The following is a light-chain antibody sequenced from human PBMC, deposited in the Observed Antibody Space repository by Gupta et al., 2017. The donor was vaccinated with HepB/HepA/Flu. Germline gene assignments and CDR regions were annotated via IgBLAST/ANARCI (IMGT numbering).Light chain of an antibody. CDR1: QGISSY. J-gene: IGKJ3*01. V-gene: IGKV1-9*01. CDR2: AAS. CDR3: QQLNSSPIT. Sequence: DIQLTQSPSFLSTSVGDRVTITCRASQGISSYLAWYQQKPGKAPKLLIYAASALNSGVPSRFSGSGSGTEFTLTISGLQPEDVATYYCQQLNSSPITFGHGTKVDI.